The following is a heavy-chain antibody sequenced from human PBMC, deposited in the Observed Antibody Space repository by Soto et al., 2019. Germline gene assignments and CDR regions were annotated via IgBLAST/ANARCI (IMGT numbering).Heavy chain of an antibody. CDR2: IYWDDDK. CDR1: GFSLSTSGVG. J-gene: IGHJ6*02. CDR3: AHVLVVVANYGMDV. Sequence: QITLKESGPTLVKPTQTLTLTCTFSGFSLSTSGVGVGWIRQPPGKALEWLALIYWDDDKRYRPSLTSRLTITKDTSKNQVVPTMTNMDPVDTATYYCAHVLVVVANYGMDVWGQGTTVTVSS. D-gene: IGHD2-15*01. V-gene: IGHV2-5*02.